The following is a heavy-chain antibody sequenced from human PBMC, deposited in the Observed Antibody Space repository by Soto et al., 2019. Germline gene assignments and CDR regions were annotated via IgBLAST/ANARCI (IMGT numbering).Heavy chain of an antibody. CDR2: IYSGGST. Sequence: EVQLVESGGGLVQPGGSLRLSCAASGFTVSSNYMSWVRQAPGKGLEWVSVIYSGGSTYYADSVKGRFTISRHNSKNTLYRQMNSLRAEATAVYYGARHSLDDYGDCGWFDPWGQGTLVTVSS. CDR1: GFTVSSNY. D-gene: IGHD4-17*01. J-gene: IGHJ5*02. V-gene: IGHV3-53*04. CDR3: ARHSLDDYGDCGWFDP.